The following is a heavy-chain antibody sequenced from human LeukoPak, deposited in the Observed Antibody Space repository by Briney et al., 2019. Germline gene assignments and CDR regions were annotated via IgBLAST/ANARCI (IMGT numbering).Heavy chain of an antibody. V-gene: IGHV7-4-1*02. J-gene: IGHJ4*02. CDR1: GYTFTSYA. Sequence: ASVKVSCKASGYTFTSYAMNWVRQAPGQGLEWMGWINTNTGNPTYAQGFTGRFVFSLDTSVSTAYPQISSLKAEDTAVYYCARGPYSSSWVPYNYFDYWGQGTLVTVSS. CDR2: INTNTGNP. CDR3: ARGPYSSSWVPYNYFDY. D-gene: IGHD6-13*01.